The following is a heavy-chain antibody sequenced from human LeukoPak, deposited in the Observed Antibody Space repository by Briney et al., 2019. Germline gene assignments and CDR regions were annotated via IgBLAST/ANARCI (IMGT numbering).Heavy chain of an antibody. V-gene: IGHV3-53*01. CDR3: ARDHGRGYCSSTSCYPGVDY. J-gene: IGHJ4*02. CDR2: IFSGDNA. CDR1: GFAVSTNY. Sequence: PGGSLRLSCAASGFAVSTNYMSWVSQAPGKGLEWVSVIFSGDNAYYSDSVKGRFTISRDNSKNMLNLQMNSLRAEDTAVYYCARDHGRGYCSSTSCYPGVDYWGQGTLATVSS. D-gene: IGHD2-2*01.